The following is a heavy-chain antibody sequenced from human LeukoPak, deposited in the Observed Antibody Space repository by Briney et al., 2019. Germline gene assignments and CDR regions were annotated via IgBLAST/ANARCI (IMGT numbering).Heavy chain of an antibody. Sequence: PSETLSLTCTVSGGSISSGGYYWSWIRQHPGKGLEWIGYIYYSGSTYYNPSLKSRVTISVDTSKNQFSLKLSSVTAADTAVYYCARDYDISPGSWFDPWGQGTLVTVSS. J-gene: IGHJ5*02. V-gene: IGHV4-31*03. CDR1: GGSISSGGYY. D-gene: IGHD3-9*01. CDR2: IYYSGST. CDR3: ARDYDISPGSWFDP.